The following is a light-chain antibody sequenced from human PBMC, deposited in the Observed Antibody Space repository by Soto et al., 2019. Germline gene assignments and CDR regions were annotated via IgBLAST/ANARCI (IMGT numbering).Light chain of an antibody. Sequence: EIVLTQSPATLSLSPGERATLCCGASQSFSSSYLAWYQQKPGLAPRLLIYDASSRATGIPDRFSGSGSGTDFTLTISRLEPEDFAVYYCQQYGSSPPTFGQGTRLEI. CDR1: QSFSSSY. CDR2: DAS. V-gene: IGKV3D-20*01. J-gene: IGKJ5*01. CDR3: QQYGSSPPT.